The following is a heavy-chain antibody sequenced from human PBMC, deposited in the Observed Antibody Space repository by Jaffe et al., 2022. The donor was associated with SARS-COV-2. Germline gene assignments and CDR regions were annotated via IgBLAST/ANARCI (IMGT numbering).Heavy chain of an antibody. J-gene: IGHJ4*02. Sequence: EVQLVESGGGLVQPGGSLRLSCAASGFTFSSYSMNWVRQAPGKGLEWVSYISSSSSTIYYADSVKGRFTISRDNAKNSLYLQMNSLRDEDTAVYYCARGGIVVVVAATRGGFDYWGQGTLVTVSS. D-gene: IGHD2-15*01. CDR2: ISSSSSTI. CDR1: GFTFSSYS. V-gene: IGHV3-48*02. CDR3: ARGGIVVVVAATRGGFDY.